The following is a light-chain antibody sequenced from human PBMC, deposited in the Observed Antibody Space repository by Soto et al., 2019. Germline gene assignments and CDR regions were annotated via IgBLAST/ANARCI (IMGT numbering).Light chain of an antibody. J-gene: IGKJ4*01. Sequence: IRMTQSPSSLSASTGDRVTITCRASQGISSYLAWYQQKPGKVPKLLIYAASTLQSGVPSRFSGSGSGTDFTLTISSLQPEDVATYYCQKCGIAPFTFGGGTKVDIK. CDR1: QGISSY. CDR2: AAS. V-gene: IGKV1-27*01. CDR3: QKCGIAPFT.